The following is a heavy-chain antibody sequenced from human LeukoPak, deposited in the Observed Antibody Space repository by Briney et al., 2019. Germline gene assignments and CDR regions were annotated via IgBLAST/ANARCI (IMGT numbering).Heavy chain of an antibody. CDR1: GYSISSGYY. J-gene: IGHJ5*02. V-gene: IGHV4-38-2*02. Sequence: PSETLSLTCTVSGYSISSGYYWGWIRQPPGKGLEWIGSIYHSGSTYYNPSLKSRVTISVDTSKNQFSLKLSSVTAADTAVYYCARGIAAAGSNWFDPWGQGTLVTVSS. CDR2: IYHSGST. D-gene: IGHD6-13*01. CDR3: ARGIAAAGSNWFDP.